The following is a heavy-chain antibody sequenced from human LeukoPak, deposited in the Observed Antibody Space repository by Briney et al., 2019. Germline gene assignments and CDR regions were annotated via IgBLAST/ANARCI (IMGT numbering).Heavy chain of an antibody. CDR1: GGSISSSYW. CDR2: INHSGST. CDR3: ARVKDPGGYYYYYYMDI. D-gene: IGHD3-16*01. V-gene: IGHV4-4*02. J-gene: IGHJ6*03. Sequence: SGTLSLTCAVSGGSISSSYWWSWVRQPPGKGLEWIGEINHSGSTNYNPSLKSRVTISVDTSKNQFSLKVSSVTAADTAVYYCARVKDPGGYYYYYYMDIWGKGNTVTVSS.